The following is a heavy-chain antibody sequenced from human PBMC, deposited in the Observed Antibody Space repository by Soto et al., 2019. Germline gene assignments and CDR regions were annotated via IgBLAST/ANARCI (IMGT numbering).Heavy chain of an antibody. CDR2: IYTTGAT. J-gene: IGHJ4*02. CDR3: AMTVIAPSPYLDH. V-gene: IGHV4-4*07. Sequence: QVQLQESGPGLVKPSETLSLTCSVSGDSISRKYWSWLRQPAGGGRERIGRIYTTGATNYNSSLKSRVSMSVDTSKNQFSLRLTSVTAADTAVYFCAMTVIAPSPYLDHWGQGLLVTVSS. D-gene: IGHD4-17*01. CDR1: GDSISRKY.